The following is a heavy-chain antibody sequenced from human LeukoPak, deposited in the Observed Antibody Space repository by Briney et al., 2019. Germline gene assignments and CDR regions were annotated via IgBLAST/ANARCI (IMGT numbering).Heavy chain of an antibody. CDR1: GYTFTSYA. D-gene: IGHD5-12*01. V-gene: IGHV1-3*01. CDR3: ARASPTLFRGYSGYLKYYYYGMDV. CDR2: INAGNGNT. Sequence: ASVKVSCKGSGYTFTSYAMHWVRQAPGQRLEWMGWINAGNGNTKYSQKFQGRVTITRDTSASTAYMELSSLRSEDTAVYYCARASPTLFRGYSGYLKYYYYGMDVWGKGTTVTVSS. J-gene: IGHJ6*04.